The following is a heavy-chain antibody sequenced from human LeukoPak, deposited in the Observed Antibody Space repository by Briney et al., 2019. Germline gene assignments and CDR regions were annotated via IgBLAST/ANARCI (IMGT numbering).Heavy chain of an antibody. CDR3: ARFDYGGPYYFDY. CDR2: IYYSGST. V-gene: IGHV4-39*01. Sequence: SETLSLTCTVSGGSISSSSYYWGWIRQPPGEGLEWIGSIYYSGSTYYNPSLKSRVTISVDTSKNQFSLKLSSVTAADTAVYYCARFDYGGPYYFDYWGQGTLVTVSS. CDR1: GGSISSSSYY. D-gene: IGHD4-23*01. J-gene: IGHJ4*02.